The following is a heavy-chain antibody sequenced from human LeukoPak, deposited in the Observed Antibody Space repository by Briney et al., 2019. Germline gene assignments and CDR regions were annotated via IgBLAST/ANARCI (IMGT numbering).Heavy chain of an antibody. CDR2: ISAYNGNT. D-gene: IGHD2-2*01. V-gene: IGHV1-18*01. CDR3: ATDIVVVPAALFQH. J-gene: IGHJ1*01. CDR1: GYTFTSYG. Sequence: ASVKVSCKASGYTFTSYGINWVRQAPGQGLEWMGWISAYNGNTNYAQKLQGRVTMTTDTSTSTAYMELRSLRSDDTAVYYCATDIVVVPAALFQHWGQGTLVTVSS.